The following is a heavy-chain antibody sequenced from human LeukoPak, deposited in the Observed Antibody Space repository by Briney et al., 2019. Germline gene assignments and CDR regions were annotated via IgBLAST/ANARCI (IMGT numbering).Heavy chain of an antibody. D-gene: IGHD6-13*01. CDR2: ISAYNGNT. CDR3: AREGIRIAAAGTIDY. CDR1: GYTFTSYG. V-gene: IGHV1-18*01. J-gene: IGHJ4*02. Sequence: GASVKVSCKASGYTFTSYGISWVRQAPGQGLEWMGWISAYNGNTNYAQKLQGRVTMTTDTSTSTAYMELRSLRSDDTAMYYCAREGIRIAAAGTIDYWGQGTLVTVSS.